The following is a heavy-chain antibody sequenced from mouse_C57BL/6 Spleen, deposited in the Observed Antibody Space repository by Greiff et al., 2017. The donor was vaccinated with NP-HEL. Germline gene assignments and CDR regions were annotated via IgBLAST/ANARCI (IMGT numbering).Heavy chain of an antibody. D-gene: IGHD1-1*01. J-gene: IGHJ2*01. Sequence: QVQLQQPGAELVMPGASVKLSCKASGYTFTSYWMHWVKQRPGQGLEWIGEIDPSDSYTNYNQKFKGKSTLTVDKSSSTAYMQLSSLTSEDSAVYYCARDSVVARSGFDYWGQGTTLTVSS. V-gene: IGHV1-69*01. CDR2: IDPSDSYT. CDR1: GYTFTSYW. CDR3: ARDSVVARSGFDY.